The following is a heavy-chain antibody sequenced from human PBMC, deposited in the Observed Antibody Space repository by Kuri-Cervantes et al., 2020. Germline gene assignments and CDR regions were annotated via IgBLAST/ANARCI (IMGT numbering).Heavy chain of an antibody. V-gene: IGHV3-21*01. D-gene: IGHD1-14*01. CDR3: ARDWDRTTLYYYYGMDV. Sequence: GESLKISCAASGFTFSSYSMNWVRQAPGKGLEWVSSISSSSSYIYYADSVKGRFTISRDNAKNSLYLQMNSLRAEDTAAYYCARDWDRTTLYYYYGMDVWGQGTTVTVSS. J-gene: IGHJ6*02. CDR2: ISSSSSYI. CDR1: GFTFSSYS.